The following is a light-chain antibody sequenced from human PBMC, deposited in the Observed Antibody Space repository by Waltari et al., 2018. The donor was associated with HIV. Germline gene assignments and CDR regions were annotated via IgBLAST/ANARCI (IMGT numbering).Light chain of an antibody. CDR2: KAS. CDR3: LQHNSYPYT. V-gene: IGKV1-5*03. J-gene: IGKJ2*01. CDR1: QSISSW. Sequence: DIQMTQSPSTLSASVGDRVTITCRASQSISSWLAWYQQKPGKAPKLLIYKASSLESGVPSSFSGSGSGTEFTLTISSLQADDFATYYCLQHNSYPYTFGQGTKLEIK.